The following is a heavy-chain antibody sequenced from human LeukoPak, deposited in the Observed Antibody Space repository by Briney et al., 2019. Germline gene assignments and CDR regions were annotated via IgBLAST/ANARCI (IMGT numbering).Heavy chain of an antibody. CDR1: GYTFTSYG. D-gene: IGHD3-22*01. V-gene: IGHV1-18*01. Sequence: ASVKVSCKASGYTFTSYGISWVRQAPGQGLEWMGWISAYNGNTNYAQKLQGRVTMTTDPSTSTAYMELRSLRSDDTAVYYCARSFYDSSGPQLDYWGQGTLVTVSS. CDR3: ARSFYDSSGPQLDY. J-gene: IGHJ4*02. CDR2: ISAYNGNT.